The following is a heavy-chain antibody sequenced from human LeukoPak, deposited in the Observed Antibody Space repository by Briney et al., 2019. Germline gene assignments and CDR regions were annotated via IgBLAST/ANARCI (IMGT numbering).Heavy chain of an antibody. CDR3: VXXWDXXDFDS. V-gene: IGHV3-74*01. J-gene: IGHJ5*01. D-gene: IGHD1-26*01. Sequence: GGSLRLSCAASGFTFSSYWMHWVRQAPGKGLVWVSRIKGDGRHTIYADSVKGRFTISRDNAKNTLYLQMKSLRAEDTAVYYCVXXWDXXDFDSWGQGTLVTVSS. CDR1: GFTFSSYW. CDR2: IKGDGRHT.